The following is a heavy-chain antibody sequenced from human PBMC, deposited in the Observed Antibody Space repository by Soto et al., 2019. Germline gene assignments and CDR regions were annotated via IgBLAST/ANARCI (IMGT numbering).Heavy chain of an antibody. CDR3: ARHSNRNYGLYYFDY. J-gene: IGHJ4*02. Sequence: SETLSLPCTVSGGSVSSYYWSWIRQPPGKGLEWIGYIYYSGSTKYNPSLKSRVTMSVDTSTNQFSLKMSSVAAAGTAVYYCARHSNRNYGLYYFDYWGLGALVTVSS. CDR1: GGSVSSYY. D-gene: IGHD4-4*01. CDR2: IYYSGST. V-gene: IGHV4-59*08.